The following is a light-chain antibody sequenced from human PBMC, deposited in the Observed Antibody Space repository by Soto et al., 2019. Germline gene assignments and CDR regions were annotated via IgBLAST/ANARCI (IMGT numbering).Light chain of an antibody. CDR3: QQRGNWPIT. Sequence: ETVLTQSPGTLSLSPGERVTLSCRASQSISNYLAWYQQKPGQAHRLLVYDASNRATGIPARFSGRGSGTDFTLTISSLEPEDFAVYYCQQRGNWPITFGQGTRLEIK. CDR2: DAS. J-gene: IGKJ5*01. CDR1: QSISNY. V-gene: IGKV3-11*01.